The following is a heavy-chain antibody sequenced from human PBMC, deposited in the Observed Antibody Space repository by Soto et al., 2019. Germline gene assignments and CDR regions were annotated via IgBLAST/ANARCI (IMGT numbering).Heavy chain of an antibody. CDR1: GFTFSSYA. CDR2: ISYDGSNK. J-gene: IGHJ4*02. Sequence: QVQLVESGGGVVQPGRSLRLSCAASGFTFSSYAMHWVRQAPGKGLEWVAVISYDGSNKYYADSVKGRFTISRDNSKNTLYLQMNSLRAEDTAVYYCARDLGLGDDSSGYLYYFDYWGQGTLVTVSS. D-gene: IGHD3-22*01. V-gene: IGHV3-30-3*01. CDR3: ARDLGLGDDSSGYLYYFDY.